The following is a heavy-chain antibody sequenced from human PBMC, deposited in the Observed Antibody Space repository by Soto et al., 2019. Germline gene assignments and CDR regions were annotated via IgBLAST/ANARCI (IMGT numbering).Heavy chain of an antibody. D-gene: IGHD1-7*01. CDR1: GGSISNGNYY. CDR3: ATMGTPATGLYYFDY. J-gene: IGHJ4*02. CDR2: ISYSGST. Sequence: QVQLQESGPGLVKPSQTLSLTCTVSGGSISNGNYYWSWIRQPPGKGLEWIGFISYSGSTYYNASLNSRVTISVDTSKNQFSLNLSFVTAADTAVYYCATMGTPATGLYYFDYWGQGTLVTVSS. V-gene: IGHV4-30-4*01.